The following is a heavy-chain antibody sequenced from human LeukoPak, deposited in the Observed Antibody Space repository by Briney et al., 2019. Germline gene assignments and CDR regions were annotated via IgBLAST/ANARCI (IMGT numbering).Heavy chain of an antibody. V-gene: IGHV1-8*01. D-gene: IGHD3-10*01. J-gene: IGHJ4*02. Sequence: ASVKVSCKASGGTFSSYAINWVRQATGQGLEWMGWMNPNSGNTGYAQKFQGRVTMTRNTSISTAYMELSSLRSEDTAVYYCARGPSRPPRFAGSYYYYFDYWGQGTLVTVSS. CDR3: ARGPSRPPRFAGSYYYYFDY. CDR1: GGTFSSYA. CDR2: MNPNSGNT.